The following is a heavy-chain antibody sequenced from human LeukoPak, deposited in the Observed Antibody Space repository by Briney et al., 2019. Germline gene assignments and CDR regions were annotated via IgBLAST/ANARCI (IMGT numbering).Heavy chain of an antibody. J-gene: IGHJ4*02. D-gene: IGHD2-15*01. V-gene: IGHV4-4*02. Sequence: SETLSLTCAVSGGSISSSNWWSWVRQPPGKGLEWIGEIYHSGSTNYNPSLKSRVTISVDKSKDQFSLKLSSVTAADTAVYYCARGPLDYCSGGSCYYFDYWGQGTLVTVSS. CDR1: GGSISSSNW. CDR3: ARGPLDYCSGGSCYYFDY. CDR2: IYHSGST.